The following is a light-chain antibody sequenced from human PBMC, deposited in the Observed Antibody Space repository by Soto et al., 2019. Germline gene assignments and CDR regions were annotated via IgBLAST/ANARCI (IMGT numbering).Light chain of an antibody. V-gene: IGKV1-5*01. CDR1: QSISVW. J-gene: IGKJ5*01. CDR2: AAS. CDR3: QQLNSYT. Sequence: DIPMTQSPSTLSASVGDRVTITCRARQSISVWLSWYQQKAGKAPNLLIYAASTLQSGVPSRFSGSGSGTEFTLTISSLQPEDFATYSCQQLNSYTFGQGTRLEIK.